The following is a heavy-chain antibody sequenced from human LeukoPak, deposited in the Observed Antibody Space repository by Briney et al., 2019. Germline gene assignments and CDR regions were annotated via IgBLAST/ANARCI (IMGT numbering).Heavy chain of an antibody. V-gene: IGHV4-59*01. CDR1: GGSISSYY. Sequence: SETLSLTCTVSGGSISSYYWSWIRQPPGKGLEWIGYIYYSGSTNYNPSLRSRVTISVDTSKNQFSLKLSSVTAADTAVYYCAREQEKAPFFDYWGQGTLVTVSS. CDR2: IYYSGST. J-gene: IGHJ4*02. CDR3: AREQEKAPFFDY.